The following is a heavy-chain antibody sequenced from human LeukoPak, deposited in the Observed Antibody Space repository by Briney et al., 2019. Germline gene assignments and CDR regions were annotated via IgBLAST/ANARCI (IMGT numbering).Heavy chain of an antibody. CDR1: GGSFSYYS. CDR2: ITHSGTT. J-gene: IGHJ5*02. V-gene: IGHV4-34*01. CDR3: ARHGVPAAYRENWFDP. Sequence: SETLSLTCDVYGGSFSYYSWTWIRQPPGKGLEWIGEITHSGTTNYNPSLKSRVTISLDTSKNQFSLKLSSVTAADTAVYYCARHGVPAAYRENWFDPWGQGTLVTVSS. D-gene: IGHD2-2*01.